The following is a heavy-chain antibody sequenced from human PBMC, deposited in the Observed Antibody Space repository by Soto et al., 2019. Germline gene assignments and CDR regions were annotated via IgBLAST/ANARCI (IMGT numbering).Heavy chain of an antibody. Sequence: QVQLVEFGGGVAQPGRSLRLSCAASGFTFSSYAMYWVRQAPGKGLEWVAVISYDGNNKYYADSVKGRFTISRDNSKNTLYLQMNSLRAEDTAVYYCARAGCDGGSCYTLVGLRYGMDVWGQGTTVTVSS. CDR1: GFTFSSYA. J-gene: IGHJ6*02. CDR2: ISYDGNNK. V-gene: IGHV3-30-3*01. D-gene: IGHD2-15*01. CDR3: ARAGCDGGSCYTLVGLRYGMDV.